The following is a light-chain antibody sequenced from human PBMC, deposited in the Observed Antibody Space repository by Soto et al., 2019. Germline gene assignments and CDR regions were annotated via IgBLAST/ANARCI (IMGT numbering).Light chain of an antibody. CDR3: QQYGSSPWT. CDR1: QSVSSSY. V-gene: IGKV3-20*01. Sequence: EIVLTQSPGTLSLSPGERANLSCRASQSVSSSYLAWYQQKAGQAPRVRIYGASSRAIGIPDRFSGSGSGTDFTLTISRLEPEDFAVYYCQQYGSSPWTFGQGTKVEIK. CDR2: GAS. J-gene: IGKJ1*01.